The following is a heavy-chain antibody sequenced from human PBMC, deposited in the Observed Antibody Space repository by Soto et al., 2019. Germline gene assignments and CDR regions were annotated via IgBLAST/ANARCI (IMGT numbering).Heavy chain of an antibody. D-gene: IGHD3-10*01. CDR3: SRGEDYYYYMDV. J-gene: IGHJ6*03. CDR2: IIPILGIA. V-gene: IGHV1-69*02. CDR1: GGTFSSYT. Sequence: SVKVSCKASGGTFSSYTISWVRQAPGQGLEWMGRIIPILGIANYAQKFQGRVTITADKSTSTAYMELSSLRSEDTAVYYCSRGEDYYYYMDVWGKGTTVTVSS.